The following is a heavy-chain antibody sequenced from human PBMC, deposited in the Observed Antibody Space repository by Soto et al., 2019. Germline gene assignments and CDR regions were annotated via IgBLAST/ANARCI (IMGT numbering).Heavy chain of an antibody. CDR3: ARGRGSGMKAYFDY. V-gene: IGHV4-34*01. CDR2: INHSGST. Sequence: PSETLSLTCAVYGGSFSGYYWSWIRQPPGKGLEWIGEINHSGSTNYNPSLKSRVTISVDTSKNQFSLKLISVAAADTAVYYCARGRGSGMKAYFDYWGQGTLVTVSS. CDR1: GGSFSGYY. J-gene: IGHJ4*02. D-gene: IGHD3-10*01.